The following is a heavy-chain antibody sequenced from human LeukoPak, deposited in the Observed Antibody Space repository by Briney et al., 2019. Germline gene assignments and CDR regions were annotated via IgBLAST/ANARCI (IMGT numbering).Heavy chain of an antibody. D-gene: IGHD3-3*01. CDR2: IYAGDST. V-gene: IGHV3-53*01. CDR1: GFTFSSYS. J-gene: IGHJ5*02. CDR3: ARSYTHYDFWSGYTYQNYFDP. Sequence: GGSLRLSCAASGFTFSSYSMNWVRQAPGKGLEWVSVIYAGDSTYYAGSVKGRFIISRDNSKNTVYLQMDSLRAEDTAVYYCARSYTHYDFWSGYTYQNYFDPWGQGTLVTVSS.